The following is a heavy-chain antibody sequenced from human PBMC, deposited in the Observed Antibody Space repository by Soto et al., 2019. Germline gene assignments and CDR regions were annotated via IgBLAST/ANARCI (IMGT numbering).Heavy chain of an antibody. CDR2: VSYDGSQK. V-gene: IGHV3-30*03. J-gene: IGHJ5*01. CDR1: GFTFSRNG. D-gene: IGHD3-22*01. CDR3: ARWVGGSMSDNSGKYDS. Sequence: QVQLVESGGGVVQPGTSLRLTCAGSGFTFSRNGMHWVRQAPGKGLEWVALVSYDGSQKYYVDSVKGRFTISRDNSENTLYLQMTSLRPEDTVVYYCARWVGGSMSDNSGKYDSWGQGTLVTVSS.